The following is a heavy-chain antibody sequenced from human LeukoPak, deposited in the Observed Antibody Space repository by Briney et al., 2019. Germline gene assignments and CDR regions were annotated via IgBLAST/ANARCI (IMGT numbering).Heavy chain of an antibody. V-gene: IGHV3-23*01. D-gene: IGHD4-11*01. Sequence: GGSLRLSCAASGFTFSSYAMSWVRQAPGKGLEWVSAISGSGGSTYYADSVKGRFTISRDNPKKTLYLQMNSLRAEDTAVFYCAKDRRRTTVTTFHPWGQGTLDTVSS. CDR1: GFTFSSYA. CDR2: ISGSGGST. CDR3: AKDRRRTTVTTFHP. J-gene: IGHJ5*02.